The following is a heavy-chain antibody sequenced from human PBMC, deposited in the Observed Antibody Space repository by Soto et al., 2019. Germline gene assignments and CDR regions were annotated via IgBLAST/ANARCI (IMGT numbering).Heavy chain of an antibody. CDR2: IRPDTGDT. D-gene: IGHD5-12*01. Sequence: QLQLVQSGAEVERPGASVRVSCKAYGYAFSKYGISWIRQAPGQGLEWMGWIRPDTGDTNYAQKFQGRVTMTTDASSNTAYMELRSLRSDDTDMYYCATSYDSGFDPWGQGTLVSVSS. CDR3: ATSYDSGFDP. CDR1: GYAFSKYG. J-gene: IGHJ5*02. V-gene: IGHV1-18*04.